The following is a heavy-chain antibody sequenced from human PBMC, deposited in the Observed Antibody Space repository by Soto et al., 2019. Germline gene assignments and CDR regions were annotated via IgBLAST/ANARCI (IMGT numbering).Heavy chain of an antibody. CDR2: IYPGDSDT. V-gene: IGHV5-51*01. CDR3: SSNEHLFGMDG. CDR1: GYRFTSYW. Sequence: GESLKISCKVSGYRFTSYWIGWVRQMPGTGLEWMGIIYPGDSDTRYSPSFQGQVTISADKSISTAYLQWSSLKASDTAMYYCSSNEHLFGMDGWGQVTTVTVSS. J-gene: IGHJ6*02.